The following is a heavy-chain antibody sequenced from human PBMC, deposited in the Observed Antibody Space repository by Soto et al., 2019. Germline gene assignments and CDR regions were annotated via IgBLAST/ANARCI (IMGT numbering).Heavy chain of an antibody. CDR2: IKQDGTEK. CDR1: GFTFNKYW. CDR3: ASNPGGPLRFLDI. Sequence: EVQLVESGGGLVQPGGSLRLSCAASGFTFNKYWMSWVRQAPGKGLEWVANIKQDGTEKYYVDSVKGRFIISRDNAKNSLYLQMNSLRPEDTAVYCCASNPGGPLRFLDIWGQGTMVTVSS. V-gene: IGHV3-7*01. J-gene: IGHJ3*02. D-gene: IGHD3-3*01.